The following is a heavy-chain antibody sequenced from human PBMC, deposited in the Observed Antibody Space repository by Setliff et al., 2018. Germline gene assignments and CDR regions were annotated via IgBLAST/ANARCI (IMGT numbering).Heavy chain of an antibody. CDR2: IKQDGSEK. CDR3: AREPTVTTLDY. V-gene: IGHV3-7*01. D-gene: IGHD4-4*01. CDR1: GFTFSSYW. J-gene: IGHJ4*02. Sequence: PGGSLRLSCAASGFTFSSYWMSWVRQAPGKGLEWVANIKQDGSEKYHADSVKGRLTISRDNAKNSLYLQMTSLRAEDTAVYYCAREPTVTTLDYWGQGTLVTVSS.